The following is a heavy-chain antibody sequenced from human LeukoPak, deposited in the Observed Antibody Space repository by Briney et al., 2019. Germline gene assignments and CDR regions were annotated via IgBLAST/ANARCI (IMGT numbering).Heavy chain of an antibody. D-gene: IGHD2-2*01. CDR1: GFIFYDYA. CDR3: AILLILVVPGAKQNLDC. J-gene: IGHJ4*02. CDR2: ISGSGDNT. Sequence: GESLRLSCAASGFIFYDYAMSWVRQVPGKGLEWVSGISGSGDNTYYIDSVKGRFTISREIATSTLYLQMNSLRVEDTAVYYCAILLILVVPGAKQNLDCWGQGTLVTVSS. V-gene: IGHV3-23*01.